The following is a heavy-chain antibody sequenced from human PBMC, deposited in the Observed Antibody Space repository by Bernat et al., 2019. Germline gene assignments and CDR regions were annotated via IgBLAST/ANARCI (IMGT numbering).Heavy chain of an antibody. CDR3: AGTYGSGIYY. J-gene: IGHJ4*02. CDR2: IYYSGST. D-gene: IGHD3-10*01. CDR1: GGPVSSGSYY. V-gene: IGHV4-61*01. Sequence: QVQLQESGPGLVKPSETLSLTCTVSGGPVSSGSYYWRWIRQPPGKGLEWIGYIYYSGSTNYNPFLKSRVTISVDTSKNQFALKLSSVTAADTAVYYCAGTYGSGIYYWGQGTLVTVSS.